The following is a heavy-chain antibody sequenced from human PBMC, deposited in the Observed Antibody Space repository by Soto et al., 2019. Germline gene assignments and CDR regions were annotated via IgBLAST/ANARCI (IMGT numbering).Heavy chain of an antibody. D-gene: IGHD6-13*01. V-gene: IGHV1-46*03. CDR3: AQAAAGTIAFDI. CDR2: INPSGGST. J-gene: IGHJ3*02. Sequence: SCKASGYTFTSYYMHWVRQAPGQGLEWMGIINPSGGSTSYAQKFQGRVTMTRDTSTSTVYMELSSLRSEDTAVYYCAQAAAGTIAFDIWGQGTMVTVSS. CDR1: GYTFTSYY.